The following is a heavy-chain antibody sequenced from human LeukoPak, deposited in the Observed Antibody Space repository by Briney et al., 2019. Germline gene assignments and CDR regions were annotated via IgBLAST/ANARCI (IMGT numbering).Heavy chain of an antibody. Sequence: GGSLRLPCAASGVTFSSYEMNWVRQAQGKGLEWVSYISSSGSTIYYSDSVKGRFTISRDNAKNSLYPQMNSLRAEDTAVYYCARELYSSGWDYNWFDPWGQGTLVTVSS. D-gene: IGHD6-19*01. CDR1: GVTFSSYE. CDR2: ISSSGSTI. CDR3: ARELYSSGWDYNWFDP. V-gene: IGHV3-48*03. J-gene: IGHJ5*02.